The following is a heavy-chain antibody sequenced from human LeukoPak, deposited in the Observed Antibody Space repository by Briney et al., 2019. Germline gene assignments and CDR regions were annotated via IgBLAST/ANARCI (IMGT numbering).Heavy chain of an antibody. V-gene: IGHV1-18*01. CDR3: ARDPSNTSGWYIFFDY. CDR2: ISVYNGDT. J-gene: IGHJ4*02. D-gene: IGHD6-19*01. CDR1: GGTFSSYA. Sequence: VASVKVSCKASGGTFSSYAISWVRQAPGQGLEWMGWISVYNGDTKYAQELQGRVTMTTDTSTSTAYMELRSLGSDDTAVYYCARDPSNTSGWYIFFDYWGQGTLVTVPS.